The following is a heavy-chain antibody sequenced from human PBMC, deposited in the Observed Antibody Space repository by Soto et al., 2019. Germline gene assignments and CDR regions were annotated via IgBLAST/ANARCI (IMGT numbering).Heavy chain of an antibody. CDR2: IYYSGST. J-gene: IGHJ4*02. Sequence: SETLSLTCTVSGGSISSGGYYWSWTRQHPGKGLEWIGYIYYSGSTYYNPSLKSRVTISVDTSKNQFSLKLSSVTAADTAVYYCARGAYYYDSSGYYKLYFDYWGQGTLVTVSS. V-gene: IGHV4-31*03. CDR3: ARGAYYYDSSGYYKLYFDY. D-gene: IGHD3-22*01. CDR1: GGSISSGGYY.